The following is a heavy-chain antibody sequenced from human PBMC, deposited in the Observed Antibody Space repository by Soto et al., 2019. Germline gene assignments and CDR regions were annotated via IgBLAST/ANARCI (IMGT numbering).Heavy chain of an antibody. Sequence: EVQLVESGGGLVQRGRSLRLSCAASGFTFDDYAMHWVRQAPGKGLEWVSGISWNSGSIGYADSVKGRFTISRDNAKNSLYLQMNSLRAEDTALYYCAKDNKLSGMWIQQGGGFDPWGQGTLVTVSS. CDR3: AKDNKLSGMWIQQGGGFDP. J-gene: IGHJ5*02. CDR2: ISWNSGSI. CDR1: GFTFDDYA. V-gene: IGHV3-9*01. D-gene: IGHD5-18*01.